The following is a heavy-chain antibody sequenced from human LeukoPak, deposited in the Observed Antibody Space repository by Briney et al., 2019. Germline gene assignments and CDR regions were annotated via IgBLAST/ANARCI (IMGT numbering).Heavy chain of an antibody. Sequence: ASVKVSCKASGYTFTSYGISWVRQAPGQGLEWMGWISAYNGNTNYAQKLQGRVTMTTDTSTSTAYMELSSLRSEDTAVYYCATVRYYYDSSGYYYFDYWGQGTLVTVSS. J-gene: IGHJ4*02. CDR2: ISAYNGNT. CDR1: GYTFTSYG. V-gene: IGHV1-18*01. CDR3: ATVRYYYDSSGYYYFDY. D-gene: IGHD3-22*01.